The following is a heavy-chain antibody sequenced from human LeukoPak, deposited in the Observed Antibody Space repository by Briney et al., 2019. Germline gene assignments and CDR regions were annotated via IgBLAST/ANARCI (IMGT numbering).Heavy chain of an antibody. CDR1: GFTFSSYA. Sequence: GGSLRLSCAASGFTFSSYAMGWVRQAPGKGLEWVSGISGSGGNTYYADSVKGRFTVSRDNSKNTLYLQMNSLRAEDTAVYYCAKETFYYGSGSFMGYWGQGTLVTVSS. D-gene: IGHD3-10*01. J-gene: IGHJ4*02. V-gene: IGHV3-23*01. CDR3: AKETFYYGSGSFMGY. CDR2: ISGSGGNT.